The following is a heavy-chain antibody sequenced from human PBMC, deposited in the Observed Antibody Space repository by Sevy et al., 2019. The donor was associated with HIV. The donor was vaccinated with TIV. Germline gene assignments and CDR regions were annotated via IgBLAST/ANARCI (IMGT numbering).Heavy chain of an antibody. Sequence: GGSLRLSCAASGFTVSGNYMNWLRQAPGKGLERISYMSSSGSTISYADSVKGRFTISRDNAKNLFYLQMSSLRAEDTAIYYCARDVAYDRSANHHWYFDLWSRGTLVTVSS. V-gene: IGHV3-11*04. CDR1: GFTVSGNY. J-gene: IGHJ2*01. CDR2: MSSSGSTI. D-gene: IGHD3-22*01. CDR3: ARDVAYDRSANHHWYFDL.